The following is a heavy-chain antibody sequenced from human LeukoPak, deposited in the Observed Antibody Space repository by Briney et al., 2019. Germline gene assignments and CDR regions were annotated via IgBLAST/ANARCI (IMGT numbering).Heavy chain of an antibody. Sequence: GGSLRLSCAASGFTFSTYWMTWVRQAPGKGPEWVANIKEDGSATYYMDSVKGRFTISRDNAKKSLYLQMNSLRAEDTAVYYCARDSPGYLAYDSWGQGTLVTVSS. D-gene: IGHD1-1*01. J-gene: IGHJ4*02. V-gene: IGHV3-7*04. CDR3: ARDSPGYLAYDS. CDR1: GFTFSTYW. CDR2: IKEDGSAT.